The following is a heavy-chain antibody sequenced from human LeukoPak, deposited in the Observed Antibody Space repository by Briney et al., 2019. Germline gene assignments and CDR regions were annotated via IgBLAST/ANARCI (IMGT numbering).Heavy chain of an antibody. Sequence: SQTLSLTCSVSGGSISSGGYYWSWIRQPPGKGLEWIGYIYDSGSTYYNPSLKSRVTISVDRSKNQFSLKLSSVTAADTAVYYCASHGAAPYAFDIWGQGTMVTVSS. V-gene: IGHV4-30-2*01. J-gene: IGHJ3*02. D-gene: IGHD6-13*01. CDR1: GGSISSGGYY. CDR2: IYDSGST. CDR3: ASHGAAPYAFDI.